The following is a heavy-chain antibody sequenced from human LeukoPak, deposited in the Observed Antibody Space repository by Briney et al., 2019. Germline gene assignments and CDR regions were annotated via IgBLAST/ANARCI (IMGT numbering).Heavy chain of an antibody. J-gene: IGHJ4*02. V-gene: IGHV4-59*01. Sequence: SETLSLTWTASGGSISSYYWSWVRQAPGKGLEWVGNINYSGGTKYTPSLRSRLTLSVDTSNNQFSLKVSSVTAAHTAVYYCARYFCTSGACYHFVYWGQGTLVTVSS. CDR3: ARYFCTSGACYHFVY. CDR1: GGSISSYY. D-gene: IGHD2-8*01. CDR2: INYSGGT.